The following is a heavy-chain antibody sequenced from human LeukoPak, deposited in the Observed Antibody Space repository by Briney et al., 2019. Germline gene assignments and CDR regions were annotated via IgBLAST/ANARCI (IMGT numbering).Heavy chain of an antibody. D-gene: IGHD5-12*01. CDR1: GFTFSSYE. J-gene: IGHJ4*02. CDR2: ISSSGSTI. V-gene: IGHV3-48*03. Sequence: GGSLRLSCAASGFTFSSYEMNWVRQVPGKGMEWVSYISSSGSTIYYADSVKGRFTISRDNAKNSLYLQMNSLRAEDTAVYYCARFGRYSGYDLGYEDYWGQGTLVTVSS. CDR3: ARFGRYSGYDLGYEDY.